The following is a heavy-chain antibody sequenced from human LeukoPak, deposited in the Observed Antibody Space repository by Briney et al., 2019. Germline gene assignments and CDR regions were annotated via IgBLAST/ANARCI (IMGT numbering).Heavy chain of an antibody. D-gene: IGHD5-12*01. CDR1: GFTVSSNY. J-gene: IGHJ4*02. CDR2: ISYDGSNK. CDR3: AKENVRNVVATTYFDY. V-gene: IGHV3-30*18. Sequence: GGSLRLSCAASGFTVSSNYRSWVRQAPGKGLEWVAVISYDGSNKYYADSVKGRFTISRDNSKNTLYLQMNSLRAEDTAVYYCAKENVRNVVATTYFDYWGQGTLVTVSS.